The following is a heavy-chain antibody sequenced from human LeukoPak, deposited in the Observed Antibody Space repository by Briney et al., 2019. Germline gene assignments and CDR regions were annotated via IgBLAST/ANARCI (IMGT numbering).Heavy chain of an antibody. V-gene: IGHV4-34*01. CDR3: ARGRIKGVDY. J-gene: IGHJ4*02. D-gene: IGHD1-14*01. CDR1: GGSFSGYY. CDR2: INHSGST. Sequence: SETLSLTCAVYGGSFSGYYWSWIRRPPGKGLEWIGEINHSGSTNYNPSLKSRVTISVDTSKNQFSLKLSSVTAADTAVYYCARGRIKGVDYWGQGTLVTVSS.